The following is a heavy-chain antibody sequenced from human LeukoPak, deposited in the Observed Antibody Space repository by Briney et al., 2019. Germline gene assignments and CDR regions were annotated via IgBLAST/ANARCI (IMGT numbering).Heavy chain of an antibody. Sequence: PGRSLRLSCAASEFIFDDYAMHWVRQAPGKGLEWVSGISWSSGSIGYADSVKGRFTISRDNAKNSLYLQMNSLRAEDTAFYYCTKDVFDFGGYFDLWGRGTLVTVSS. CDR1: EFIFDDYA. CDR3: TKDVFDFGGYFDL. CDR2: ISWSSGSI. D-gene: IGHD3-16*01. V-gene: IGHV3-9*01. J-gene: IGHJ2*01.